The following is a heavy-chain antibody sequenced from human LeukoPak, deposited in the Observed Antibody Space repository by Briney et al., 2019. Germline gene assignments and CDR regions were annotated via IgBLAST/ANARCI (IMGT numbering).Heavy chain of an antibody. CDR2: ISSSAITI. D-gene: IGHD5-24*01. J-gene: IGHJ4*02. V-gene: IGHV3-48*04. Sequence: GGSLRLSCAASGFTFSSYNMIWVRQAPGKGLEWVSFISSSAITIYYADFVKGRFTISRDNAKNSLYLQTNSLRVEDTAVYYCAKDWAGSDKRYYFDYWGQGTLVTVSS. CDR1: GFTFSSYN. CDR3: AKDWAGSDKRYYFDY.